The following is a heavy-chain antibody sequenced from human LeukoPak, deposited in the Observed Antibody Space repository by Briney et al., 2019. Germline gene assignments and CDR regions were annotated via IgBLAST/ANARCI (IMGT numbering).Heavy chain of an antibody. D-gene: IGHD4-17*01. CDR3: ARYKQTTVTMTGGFDP. CDR2: ISGSGANT. Sequence: TGGSLRLSCAASGFTFSSYAMNWVRQAPGKGLEWVSGISGSGANTYYADSVKGRFTISRDNSKNTLDLQMKSLRAEDTAVYYCARYKQTTVTMTGGFDPWGQGTLVIVSS. J-gene: IGHJ5*02. CDR1: GFTFSSYA. V-gene: IGHV3-23*01.